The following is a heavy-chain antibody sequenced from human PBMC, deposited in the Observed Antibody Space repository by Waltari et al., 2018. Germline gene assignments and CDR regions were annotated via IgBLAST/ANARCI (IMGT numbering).Heavy chain of an antibody. V-gene: IGHV3-15*01. J-gene: IGHJ4*02. CDR1: GCTFSNAW. Sequence: EVQLVESGGGLVKPGGSLRLSCAASGCTFSNAWMSGVRQAPVKGLEWVGRIKSKTDGGTTDYAAPVKGRFTISRDDSKNTLYLQMNSLKTEDTAVYYCTTVYLEWELLPGYWGQGTLVTVSS. CDR2: IKSKTDGGTT. CDR3: TTVYLEWELLPGY. D-gene: IGHD1-26*01.